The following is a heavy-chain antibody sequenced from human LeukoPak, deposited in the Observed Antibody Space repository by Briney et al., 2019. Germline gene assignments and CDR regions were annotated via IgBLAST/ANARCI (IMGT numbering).Heavy chain of an antibody. CDR2: ISSSSNYI. Sequence: PGGSLRLSCAASGFTFSTYSRNWVRQAPGKGLEWVSSISSSSNYIYYADSVKGRFSISRDDAKNLLFLQMNGLRVEDTAVYYCARDMTTATTCYLEHWGQGTLVTVSS. J-gene: IGHJ1*01. V-gene: IGHV3-21*06. CDR1: GFTFSTYS. CDR3: ARDMTTATTCYLEH. D-gene: IGHD4-17*01.